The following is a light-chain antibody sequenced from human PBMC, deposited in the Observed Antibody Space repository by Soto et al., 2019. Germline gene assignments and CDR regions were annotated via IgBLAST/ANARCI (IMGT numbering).Light chain of an antibody. V-gene: IGKV3-15*01. Sequence: ETVMTQSPVTLSVFPGQRVTLSFGASQSVSSNLAWYQQKPGQAPRLLIYGASTRATGIPDRFSGSGSGTEFTLTISRLQSEDLAVYHCQQYNQWPLTFGQGTKVDI. CDR2: GAS. J-gene: IGKJ1*01. CDR1: QSVSSN. CDR3: QQYNQWPLT.